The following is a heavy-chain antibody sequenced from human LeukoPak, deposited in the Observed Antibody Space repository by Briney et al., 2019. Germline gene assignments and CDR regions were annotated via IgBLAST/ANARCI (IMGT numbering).Heavy chain of an antibody. CDR3: ASDYSNYGWFDP. CDR1: GGSLSSYY. V-gene: IGHV4-59*08. Sequence: PSETLSLTCTVSGGSLSSYYWSWIRQPPGKGLEWIGYIYYSGSTNYNPSLKSRVTISVDTSKNQFSLKLSSVTAADTAVYYCASDYSNYGWFDPWGQGTLVTVS. D-gene: IGHD4-11*01. J-gene: IGHJ5*02. CDR2: IYYSGST.